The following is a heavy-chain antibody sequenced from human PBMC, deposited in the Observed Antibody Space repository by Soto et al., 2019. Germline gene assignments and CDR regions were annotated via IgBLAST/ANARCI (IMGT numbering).Heavy chain of an antibody. J-gene: IGHJ6*02. CDR1: GYSFTRYG. CDR2: ISGYNANT. Sequence: QVQLVQSGAEVKKPGASVKVSCKASGYSFTRYGISWVRQAPGQGLEWMGWISGYNANTNYPENLQGRVTMTTDTFTSTAYMEVSKLISDDTSVYYCARMGDVPYYLSGLDGWGQGTTVTVSS. CDR3: ARMGDVPYYLSGLDG. V-gene: IGHV1-18*01. D-gene: IGHD3-16*01.